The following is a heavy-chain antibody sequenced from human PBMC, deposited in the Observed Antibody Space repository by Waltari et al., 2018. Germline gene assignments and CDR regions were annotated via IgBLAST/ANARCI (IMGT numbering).Heavy chain of an antibody. CDR2: MNPIGGDT. D-gene: IGHD1-26*01. Sequence: QVHLVQSAADVKSPGATVKVSCKTPGYSFTSYDIQWVRQATGQGPEWMGWMNPIGGDTDYAQKFQGRVTMTTNTSISTAYLHLSSLRSEDTAVYYCARAVGGAARGYYGMDVWGQGTTVTVSS. CDR1: GYSFTSYD. J-gene: IGHJ6*02. CDR3: ARAVGGAARGYYGMDV. V-gene: IGHV1-8*01.